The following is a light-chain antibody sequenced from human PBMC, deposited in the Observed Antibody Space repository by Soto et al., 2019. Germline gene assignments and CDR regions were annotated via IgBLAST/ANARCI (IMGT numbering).Light chain of an antibody. J-gene: IGLJ2*01. CDR3: SSYSSSSTLV. CDR1: SSDVGGYNY. CDR2: DVI. V-gene: IGLV2-14*01. Sequence: QSVLTQPASLSGSPGQSITISCTGTSSDVGGYNYVSWYQQHPGKAPKLMIYDVINRPSGVSNRFSGSKSGNTASLTISGLQAEDEDDYYCSSYSSSSTLVFCGGTKLTVL.